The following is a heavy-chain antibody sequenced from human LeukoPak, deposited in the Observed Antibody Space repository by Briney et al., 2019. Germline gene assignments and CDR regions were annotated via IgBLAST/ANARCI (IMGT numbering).Heavy chain of an antibody. CDR3: ARKRAVAGPLGF. CDR1: GSSFSSYW. D-gene: IGHD6-19*01. Sequence: GGSLRLSCAASGSSFSSYWMHWVRQAPGKGLVWVSRINTDGSSTSYADSVKGRFTISRDNAKNTLYLQMNSLRAEDTAVYYCARKRAVAGPLGFGGQGTLVTVSS. J-gene: IGHJ4*02. CDR2: INTDGSST. V-gene: IGHV3-74*01.